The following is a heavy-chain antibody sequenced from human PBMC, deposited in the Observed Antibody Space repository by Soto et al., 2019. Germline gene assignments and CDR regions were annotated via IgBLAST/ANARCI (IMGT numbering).Heavy chain of an antibody. CDR3: ATTYLSNDFRSDN. CDR1: GGSADTSAYY. Sequence: PSETLSLTCTVSGGSADTSAYYWSWIRQHPGKGLEWIGYIYHTGSTYYSPSLKSRVAILIDTSKNQFSLMLNSVTAADTAVYYCATTYLSNDFRSDNWG. D-gene: IGHD2-21*01. J-gene: IGHJ3*02. V-gene: IGHV4-31*03. CDR2: IYHTGST.